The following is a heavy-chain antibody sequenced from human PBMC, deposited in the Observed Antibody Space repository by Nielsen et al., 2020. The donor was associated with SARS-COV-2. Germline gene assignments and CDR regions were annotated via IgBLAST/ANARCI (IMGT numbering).Heavy chain of an antibody. V-gene: IGHV3-53*01. CDR1: GFTVSSNY. CDR2: IYSGGST. CDR3: ATNIAAAGTGGMDV. D-gene: IGHD6-13*01. Sequence: GESLKISCAASGFTVSSNYMSWVRQAPGKGLEWVSVIYSGGSTYYADSVKGRFTISRDNSKNTLYLQMNSLRAEDTAVYYCATNIAAAGTGGMDVWGQGTTVTVSS. J-gene: IGHJ6*02.